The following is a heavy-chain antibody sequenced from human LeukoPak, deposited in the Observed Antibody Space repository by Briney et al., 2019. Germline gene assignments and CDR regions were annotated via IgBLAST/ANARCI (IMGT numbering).Heavy chain of an antibody. D-gene: IGHD4-17*01. V-gene: IGHV4-30-4*07. CDR2: IYYSGST. CDR1: GGSISSGSYS. CDR3: ASARSLYGASVLGY. Sequence: SETLSLTCAVSGGSISSGSYSWSWIRQPPGKGLEWIGCIYYSGSTYYNPSLKSRVTISVDTSKNQFSLKLSSVTAADTAVYYCASARSLYGASVLGYWGQGTLVTVSS. J-gene: IGHJ4*02.